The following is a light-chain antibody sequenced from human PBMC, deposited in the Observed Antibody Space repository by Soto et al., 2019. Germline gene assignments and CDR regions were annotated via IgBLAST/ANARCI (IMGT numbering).Light chain of an antibody. Sequence: DIQMTQSPSTLSASVGDRVTITCRASQSISTWLAWYQQKPGKAPNLLIYKASSLMNGVPSRFSGSGSGTEFTLTIYSLQPDDFASYYCQQYNGYPHTFGQGTKLEIK. V-gene: IGKV1-5*03. CDR3: QQYNGYPHT. J-gene: IGKJ2*01. CDR1: QSISTW. CDR2: KAS.